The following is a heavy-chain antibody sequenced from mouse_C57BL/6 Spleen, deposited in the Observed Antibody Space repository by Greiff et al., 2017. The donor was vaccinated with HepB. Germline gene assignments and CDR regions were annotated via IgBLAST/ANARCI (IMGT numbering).Heavy chain of an antibody. V-gene: IGHV1-82*01. Sequence: QVQLQQSGPELVKPGASVKISCKASGYAFSSSWMNWVKQRPGKGLEWIGRIYPGDGDTNYNGKFKGKATLTADKSSSTAYMQLSSLTSEDSAVYFCARSGYSNGFDYWGQGTTLTVSS. CDR3: ARSGYSNGFDY. CDR1: GYAFSSSW. CDR2: IYPGDGDT. D-gene: IGHD2-5*01. J-gene: IGHJ2*01.